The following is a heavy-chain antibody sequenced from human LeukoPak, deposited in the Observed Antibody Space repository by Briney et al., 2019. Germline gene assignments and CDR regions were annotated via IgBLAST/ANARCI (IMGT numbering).Heavy chain of an antibody. CDR2: IYPGDSDT. CDR3: ARHGSGSYYSSPGGL. D-gene: IGHD3-10*01. V-gene: IGHV5-51*01. J-gene: IGHJ2*01. Sequence: GESLKISCKGSGYSFTSYWIGWVRQMPGKGLEWMGIIYPGDSDTRYSPSFQGQVTISADKSISTAYLQWSSLKASDTAMYYCARHGSGSYYSSPGGLWGRGTPVTVSS. CDR1: GYSFTSYW.